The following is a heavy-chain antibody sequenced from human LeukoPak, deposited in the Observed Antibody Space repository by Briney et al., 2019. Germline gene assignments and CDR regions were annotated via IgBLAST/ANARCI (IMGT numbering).Heavy chain of an antibody. D-gene: IGHD3-9*01. V-gene: IGHV3-9*01. CDR1: GFTFDDYA. CDR3: AKGPNYDILTGTHYFDY. CDR2: ISWNSGSI. J-gene: IGHJ4*02. Sequence: GGSLRLSCAASGFTFDDYAMHWVRQAPGKGLEWVSGISWNSGSIGYADSVKGRFTISRDNAKNSLYLQMNSLRAEDTALYYCAKGPNYDILTGTHYFDYWGQGTLVTVSS.